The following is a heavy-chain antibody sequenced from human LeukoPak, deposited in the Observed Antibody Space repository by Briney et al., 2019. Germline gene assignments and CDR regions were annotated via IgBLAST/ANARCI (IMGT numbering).Heavy chain of an antibody. D-gene: IGHD6-6*01. J-gene: IGHJ4*02. CDR3: AKTGLYSSSSRGYFDY. CDR1: GLTSSNYV. V-gene: IGHV3-23*01. Sequence: GGSLRLSCAASGLTSSNYVMGWVRQPPGEGLQWVSVISGSGITTYYARSVKGRFTISRDNSKNTLYLQMNNLRAEDTAIYYCAKTGLYSSSSRGYFDYWGQGTLVTVSS. CDR2: ISGSGITT.